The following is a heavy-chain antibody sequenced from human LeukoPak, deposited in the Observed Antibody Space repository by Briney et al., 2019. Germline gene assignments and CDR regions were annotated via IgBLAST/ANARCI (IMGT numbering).Heavy chain of an antibody. Sequence: GESLKISCKGSGYSFTSYWIGWVRQMPGKGLERMGIIYPGDSDTRYSPSFQGQVTLSADKSISTAYLQWSRLKASDTAVYYCARSLSNIAARPFDYWGQGTLVTVSS. V-gene: IGHV5-51*01. CDR3: ARSLSNIAARPFDY. D-gene: IGHD6-6*01. J-gene: IGHJ4*02. CDR2: IYPGDSDT. CDR1: GYSFTSYW.